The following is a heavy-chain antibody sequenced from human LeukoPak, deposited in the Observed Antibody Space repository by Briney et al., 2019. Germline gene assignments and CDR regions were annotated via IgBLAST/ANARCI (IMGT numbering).Heavy chain of an antibody. J-gene: IGHJ5*02. CDR1: GYTFTSYA. CDR3: ARERYCSSTSCRTYRERGYNWFDP. D-gene: IGHD2-2*01. V-gene: IGHV1-8*03. CDR2: MNPNSGNT. Sequence: ASVKVSCKASGYTFTSYAFNWVRQATGQGLEWMGWMNPNSGNTGYAQKFQGRVTITRNTSISTAYMELSSLRSEDTAVYYCARERYCSSTSCRTYRERGYNWFDPWGQGTLVTVSS.